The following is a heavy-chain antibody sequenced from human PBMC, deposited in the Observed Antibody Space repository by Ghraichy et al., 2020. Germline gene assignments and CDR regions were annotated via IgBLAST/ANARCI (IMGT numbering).Heavy chain of an antibody. CDR1: GITFSSYA. Sequence: GESLNISCAASGITFSSYAMSWVRQAPGKGLEWVSAISGSGGNTYYADSVKGRFTISRDNSKNTLFLQMNSLRAEDTAVYYCAKGANSGYDCFDYWGQGTLVTVSS. J-gene: IGHJ4*02. CDR3: AKGANSGYDCFDY. D-gene: IGHD5-12*01. CDR2: ISGSGGNT. V-gene: IGHV3-23*01.